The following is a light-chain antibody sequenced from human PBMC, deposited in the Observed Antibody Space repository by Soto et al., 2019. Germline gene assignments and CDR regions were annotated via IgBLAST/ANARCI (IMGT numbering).Light chain of an antibody. CDR1: QSISSW. J-gene: IGKJ1*01. V-gene: IGKV1-5*01. CDR2: HAY. Sequence: DIQMTQSPSTLPASVGDRVTITCRASQSISSWLAWYQQKPGKAPKLLIYHAYSLESGVPSRFSGSGSGTEFTLTISSLQPDDFATYYCQHYNSYGTFGQGTKVDIK. CDR3: QHYNSYGT.